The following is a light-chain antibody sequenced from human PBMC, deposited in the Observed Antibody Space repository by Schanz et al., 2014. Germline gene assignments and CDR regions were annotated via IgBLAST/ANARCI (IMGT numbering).Light chain of an antibody. Sequence: EIVMTQSPATLSASPGERATLSCRTSQSVSSNLAWYQQRPGQPPRLLIFGASTRAAGIPARFSGSGSGTQFTITINSLKSEDFAVYYCHQYDNWETWTFGQGTKVEI. V-gene: IGKV3-15*01. J-gene: IGKJ1*01. CDR1: QSVSSN. CDR3: HQYDNWETWT. CDR2: GAS.